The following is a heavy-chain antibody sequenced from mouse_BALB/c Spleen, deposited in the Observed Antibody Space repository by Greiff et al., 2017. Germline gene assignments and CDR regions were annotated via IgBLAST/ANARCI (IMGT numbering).Heavy chain of an antibody. CDR2: ISYSGST. Sequence: EVQLQQSGPGLVKPSQSLSLTCTVTGYSITSDYAWNWIRQFPGNKLEWMGYISYSGSTSYNPSLKSRISITRDTSKNQFFLQLNSVTTEDTATYYCAREEAYYYGSSYRGFDYWGQGTTLTVSS. V-gene: IGHV3-2*02. J-gene: IGHJ2*01. D-gene: IGHD1-1*01. CDR3: AREEAYYYGSSYRGFDY. CDR1: GYSITSDYA.